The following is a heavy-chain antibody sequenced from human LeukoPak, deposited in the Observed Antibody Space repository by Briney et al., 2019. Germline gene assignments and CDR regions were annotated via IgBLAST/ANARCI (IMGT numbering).Heavy chain of an antibody. CDR1: GFTFSDHY. CDR3: AELGITMIGGV. CDR2: ISSSGSTI. Sequence: GGSLRLSCAASGFTFSDHYMDWVRQAPGKGLEWVSYISSSGSTIYYADSVKGRFTISRDNAKNSLYLQMNSLRAEDTAVYYCAELGITMIGGVWGKGTTVTISS. J-gene: IGHJ6*04. V-gene: IGHV3-11*04. D-gene: IGHD3-10*02.